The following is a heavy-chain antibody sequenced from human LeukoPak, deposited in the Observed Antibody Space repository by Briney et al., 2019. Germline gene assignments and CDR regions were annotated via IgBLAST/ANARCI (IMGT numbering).Heavy chain of an antibody. CDR3: ARLRGYSYGLGEYYFDY. J-gene: IGHJ4*02. CDR2: INPSGGST. CDR1: GYTFTSYY. V-gene: IGHV1-46*01. Sequence: ASVKVSCKASGYTFTSYYMHWVRQAPGQGLEWMGIINPSGGSTSYAQKFQGRVTMTRDMSTSTVYMELSSLRSEDTAVYYCARLRGYSYGLGEYYFDYWGQGTLVTVSS. D-gene: IGHD5-18*01.